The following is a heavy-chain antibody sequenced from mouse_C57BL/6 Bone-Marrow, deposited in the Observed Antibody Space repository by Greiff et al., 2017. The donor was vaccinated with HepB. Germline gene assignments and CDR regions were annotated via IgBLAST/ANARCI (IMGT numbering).Heavy chain of an antibody. Sequence: VQLQQSVAELVRPGASVKLSCTASGFNIKNTYMHWVKHRPEQGLEWIGRIDPANGNTKYAPKFQGRATITADTSSNTAYLHLTSLTSEDTAIYYCARYSNYVWYFDVWGTGTTVTVSS. CDR1: GFNIKNTY. CDR3: ARYSNYVWYFDV. J-gene: IGHJ1*03. V-gene: IGHV14-3*01. D-gene: IGHD2-5*01. CDR2: IDPANGNT.